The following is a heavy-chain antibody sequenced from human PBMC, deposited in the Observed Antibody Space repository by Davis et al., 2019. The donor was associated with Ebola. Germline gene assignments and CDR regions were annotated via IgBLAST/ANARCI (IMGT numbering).Heavy chain of an antibody. D-gene: IGHD4-17*01. V-gene: IGHV1-69*13. CDR2: IIPIFGTT. J-gene: IGHJ6*02. CDR1: GGTFSSYA. Sequence: SVKVSCKASGGTFSSYAISWVRQAPGQGLEWMGGIIPIFGTTNYAQKFQGRVTITADESTSTAYMELSSLRSEDTAAYYCARGDHGDYYYYGMDVWGQGTTVTVSS. CDR3: ARGDHGDYYYYGMDV.